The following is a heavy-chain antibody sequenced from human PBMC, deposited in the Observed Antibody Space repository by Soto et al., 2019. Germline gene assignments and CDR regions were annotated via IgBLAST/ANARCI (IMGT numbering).Heavy chain of an antibody. Sequence: QVQLVESGGGVVQPGRSLRLSCAASGFTFSSYGMHWVRQAPGKGLEWVAVIWYDGSNKYYADSVKGRFTISRDNSKNTLYLQMNSLRAEDTAVYYCARDSNKVGATHPDYCGQGTLVTVSS. J-gene: IGHJ4*02. CDR2: IWYDGSNK. D-gene: IGHD1-26*01. V-gene: IGHV3-33*01. CDR1: GFTFSSYG. CDR3: ARDSNKVGATHPDY.